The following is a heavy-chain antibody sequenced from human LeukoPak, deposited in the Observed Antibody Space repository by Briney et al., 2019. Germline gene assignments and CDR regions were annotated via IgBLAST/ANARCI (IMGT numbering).Heavy chain of an antibody. CDR2: VYYSGTT. J-gene: IGHJ4*02. V-gene: IGHV4-39*07. CDR1: GGSISLSYYY. D-gene: IGHD6-19*01. CDR3: ARGTLYSGWSYYFDY. Sequence: SETLSLTCSVSGGSISLSYYYWGWIRQPPGKTLEWIGSVYYSGTTSYNPSLKSRVTISVDMSKNHFSLRLSSVTAADTAMYYCARGTLYSGWSYYFDYWGQGSQVTVSS.